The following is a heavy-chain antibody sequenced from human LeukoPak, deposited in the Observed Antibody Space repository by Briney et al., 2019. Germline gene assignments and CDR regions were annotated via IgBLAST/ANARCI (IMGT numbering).Heavy chain of an antibody. CDR1: GGSMSDYY. CDR2: IHTSWTT. J-gene: IGHJ5*02. CDR3: ARGDYYDGGGRNWFDL. Sequence: PSETLSLTCTVSGGSMSDYYWSFIRQPAGKGLEWIGRIHTSWTTYFNPSLKSRVTMSVDTSKNQFSLRLTSMTAADTAVYFCARGDYYDGGGRNWFDLWGQGTLVTVSS. V-gene: IGHV4-4*07. D-gene: IGHD3-16*01.